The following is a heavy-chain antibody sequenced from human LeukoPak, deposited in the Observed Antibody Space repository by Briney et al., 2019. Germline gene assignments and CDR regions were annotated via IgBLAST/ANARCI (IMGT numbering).Heavy chain of an antibody. D-gene: IGHD1-26*01. CDR2: IYYSGGT. CDR3: ARDLGPTTGYFDY. V-gene: IGHV4-31*03. Sequence: PSQTLSLTCTVSGVSISSVGYYWSWIRQHPGKGLEWIGYIYYSGGTYYNPSLKSRVTISVDTSNSQFSLRLSSVTAADTAVYYCARDLGPTTGYFDYWGQGILVTVSS. J-gene: IGHJ4*02. CDR1: GVSISSVGYY.